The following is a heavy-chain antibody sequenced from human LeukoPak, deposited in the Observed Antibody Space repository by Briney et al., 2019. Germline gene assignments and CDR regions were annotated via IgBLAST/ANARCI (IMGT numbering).Heavy chain of an antibody. J-gene: IGHJ4*02. Sequence: GASVKVSCKASGYCFTSYGISWEQLAPGQGLEWMGWISAYNGNTNYAQKLQGRVTMTTDTSTSTAYMELRSLKSDDTAVYYCTQHHNKHDYECSGYFDYCGQGTLVTVSS. V-gene: IGHV1-18*01. D-gene: IGHD3-22*01. CDR2: ISAYNGNT. CDR1: GYCFTSYG. CDR3: TQHHNKHDYECSGYFDY.